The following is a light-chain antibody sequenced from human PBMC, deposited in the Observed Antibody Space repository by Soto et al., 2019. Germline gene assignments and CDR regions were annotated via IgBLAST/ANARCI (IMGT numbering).Light chain of an antibody. Sequence: EIVLTQSPGTLSLSPGERATLFCRASQSVSSSYLAWYQQNPGQAPRLLIYGASTRATGIPDRFSGSGSGTDFSLTISRLEPVDFAVYYCQQYSGSPWTFGQGTKVDIK. CDR2: GAS. V-gene: IGKV3-20*01. J-gene: IGKJ1*01. CDR1: QSVSSSY. CDR3: QQYSGSPWT.